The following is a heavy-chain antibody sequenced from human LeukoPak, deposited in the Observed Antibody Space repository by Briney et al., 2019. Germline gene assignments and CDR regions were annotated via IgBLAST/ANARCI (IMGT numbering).Heavy chain of an antibody. CDR2: IRKDGSDK. Sequence: PGGSLRLSCGASGFTFSGYGMHWVRQAPGKGLEWVTYIRKDGSDKYYADSVKGRFTISRDSSKDMVYLQMTSLRAEDTALYYCAKDSNWAFDHWGQGTLVSVSS. J-gene: IGHJ4*02. CDR3: AKDSNWAFDH. D-gene: IGHD7-27*01. V-gene: IGHV3-30*02. CDR1: GFTFSGYG.